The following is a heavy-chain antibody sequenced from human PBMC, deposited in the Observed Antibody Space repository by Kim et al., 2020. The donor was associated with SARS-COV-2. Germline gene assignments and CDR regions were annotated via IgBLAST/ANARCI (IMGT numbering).Heavy chain of an antibody. CDR3: ARERVAAAGGGFDD. J-gene: IGHJ4*02. Sequence: SQTLSLTCAISGDSVSSNSAVWNWIRQSPSRGIEWLGRTYYRSKWSNDYAVSVKSRITIKPDTSKNKFYLQLNSVNPEDTAVYYCARERVAAAGGGFDDWGQGTLVTVSS. CDR1: GDSVSSNSAV. CDR2: TYYRSKWSN. V-gene: IGHV6-1*01. D-gene: IGHD6-13*01.